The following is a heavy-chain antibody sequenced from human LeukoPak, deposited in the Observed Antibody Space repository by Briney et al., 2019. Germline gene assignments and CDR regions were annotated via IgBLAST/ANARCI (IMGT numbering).Heavy chain of an antibody. J-gene: IGHJ3*02. D-gene: IGHD2-15*01. CDR3: AREMVGAFDI. CDR2: ISGSGDST. Sequence: PGGSLRLSCAASGFTFSSYAMSWVGQAPGKGLEWVSVISGSGDSTYYADSVKGRFTISRDNAKNSLYLQMNSLRAEDTAVYYCAREMVGAFDIWGQGTRVTVSS. CDR1: GFTFSSYA. V-gene: IGHV3-23*01.